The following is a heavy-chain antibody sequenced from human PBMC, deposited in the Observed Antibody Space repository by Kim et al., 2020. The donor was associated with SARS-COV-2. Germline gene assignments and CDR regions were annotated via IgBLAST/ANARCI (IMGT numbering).Heavy chain of an antibody. CDR2: INAGNGNT. D-gene: IGHD6-13*01. J-gene: IGHJ5*02. CDR3: ARARGVYSSSWNWFDP. CDR1: GYTFTSYA. Sequence: ASVKVSCKASGYTFTSYAMHWVRQAPGQRLEWMGWINAGNGNTKYSQKFQGRVTITRDTSASTAYMELSSLRSEDTAVYYCARARGVYSSSWNWFDPWGQGTLVTVSS. V-gene: IGHV1-3*01.